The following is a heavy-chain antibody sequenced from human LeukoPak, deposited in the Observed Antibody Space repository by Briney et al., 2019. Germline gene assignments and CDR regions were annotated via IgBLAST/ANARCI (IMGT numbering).Heavy chain of an antibody. D-gene: IGHD2-21*02. V-gene: IGHV4-39*07. CDR1: GGSISSSSYY. CDR2: IYHSGST. Sequence: SETLSPTCTVSGGSISSSSYYWGWIRQPPGKGLEWIGSIYHSGSTYYNPSLKSRVTISLDTSKNQFSLNLSSVTATDTAVYYCARGHLVLVTATGPLDYWGQGTLVTVSS. CDR3: ARGHLVLVTATGPLDY. J-gene: IGHJ4*02.